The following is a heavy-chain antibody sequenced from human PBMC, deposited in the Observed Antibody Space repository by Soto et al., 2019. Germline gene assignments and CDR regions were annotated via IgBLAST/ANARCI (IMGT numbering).Heavy chain of an antibody. CDR3: TSGLDDAKIHH. Sequence: GGSLRLSCAGSGFTVSSHYMTWVRQAPGRGLEWVTFIHPSGDTFYADSVKGRFAISRDTSKNTLSLQMNSLRVEDTAVYYCTSGLDDAKIHHWGQGTLVTVLL. V-gene: IGHV3-66*01. D-gene: IGHD1-1*01. J-gene: IGHJ1*01. CDR1: GFTVSSHY. CDR2: IHPSGDT.